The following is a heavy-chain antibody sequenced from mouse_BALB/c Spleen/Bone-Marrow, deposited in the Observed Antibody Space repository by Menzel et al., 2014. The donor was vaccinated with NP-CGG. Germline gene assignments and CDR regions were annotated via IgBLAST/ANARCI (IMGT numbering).Heavy chain of an antibody. D-gene: IGHD2-1*01. J-gene: IGHJ4*01. CDR3: ARGDGNYGGAMDY. CDR1: GYSITSGYY. V-gene: IGHV3-6*02. CDR2: ISYDGSN. Sequence: EVQLVESGPGLVKPSQSLSLTCSVTGYSITSGYYWNWIRQFPGNKLEWMGYISYDGSNNYNPSLKNRISITRDTSKNQFFLKLNSVTTEDTATYYCARGDGNYGGAMDYWGQGTSVTVSS.